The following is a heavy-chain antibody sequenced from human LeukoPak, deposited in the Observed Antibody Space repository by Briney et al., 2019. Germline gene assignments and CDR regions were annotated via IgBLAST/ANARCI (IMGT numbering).Heavy chain of an antibody. CDR3: AREQHPNRYYDSSGYFPDFDY. Sequence: ASVKVSCKASGYTFTSYYTHWVRQAPGQGLEWMGIINPSGGYTSYAQNFQGRVTMTRDTSTSTVYMELSSLRFEDTAVYYCAREQHPNRYYDSSGYFPDFDYWGQGTLVTVSS. J-gene: IGHJ4*02. CDR2: INPSGGYT. CDR1: GYTFTSYY. V-gene: IGHV1-46*01. D-gene: IGHD3-22*01.